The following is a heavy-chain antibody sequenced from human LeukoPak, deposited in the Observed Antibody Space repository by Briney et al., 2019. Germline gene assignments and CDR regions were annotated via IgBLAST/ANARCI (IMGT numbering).Heavy chain of an antibody. Sequence: QSGGSLRLSCAASGFTFSSYWMSWVRQAPGKGLEWVANIKQDGSEKYYVDSVKGRFTISRDNAKNSLYLQMNSLRAEDTAVYYCARDGGYSSGWYYFDYWGQGTLVTVSS. V-gene: IGHV3-7*05. D-gene: IGHD6-19*01. CDR1: GFTFSSYW. J-gene: IGHJ4*02. CDR2: IKQDGSEK. CDR3: ARDGGYSSGWYYFDY.